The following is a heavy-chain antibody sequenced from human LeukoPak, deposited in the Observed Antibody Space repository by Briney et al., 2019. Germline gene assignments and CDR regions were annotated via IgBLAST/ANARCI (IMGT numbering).Heavy chain of an antibody. CDR3: ARDIVVVPGAPYYYYGMDV. D-gene: IGHD2-2*01. V-gene: IGHV3-21*01. CDR2: ISSSSSYI. Sequence: GGSLRLSCAASGFTFSSYSMNWVRQAPGKGLEWVSSISSSSSYIYYADSVKGRFTISRDNAKNSLYLQMNSLRAEDTAVYYCARDIVVVPGAPYYYYGMDVWGQGTTVTVSS. J-gene: IGHJ6*02. CDR1: GFTFSSYS.